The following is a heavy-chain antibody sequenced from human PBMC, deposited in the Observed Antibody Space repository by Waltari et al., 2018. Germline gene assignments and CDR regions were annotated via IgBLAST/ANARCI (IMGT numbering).Heavy chain of an antibody. Sequence: QVHLVQSGAEVKTPGASVKVSCKASAYTFSTYGLTWVRQAPGQGLEWLGWISAHDGNTNYAPSLQDRVTLNTDTSTYTAYMELNSLRPDDTAVYYCATAVGGNMEFDSWGHGSLVTVSS. J-gene: IGHJ4*01. D-gene: IGHD6-19*01. CDR2: ISAHDGNT. V-gene: IGHV1-18*01. CDR1: AYTFSTYG. CDR3: ATAVGGNMEFDS.